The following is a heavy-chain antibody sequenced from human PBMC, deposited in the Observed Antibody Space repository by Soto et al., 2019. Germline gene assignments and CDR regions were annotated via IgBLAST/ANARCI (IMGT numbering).Heavy chain of an antibody. V-gene: IGHV3-15*07. CDR3: TTSPDRYCSGGSCSQEHQEYYFDY. CDR1: GFTFSNAW. CDR2: IKRKTDGGKT. Sequence: EVQLVESGGGLVKPGGSLRLSCAASGFTFSNAWMNWVRQAPGKGLEWVGRIKRKTDGGKTDYAAPVKGRVTLSRDDSNNTLYLQMHSLKTEHTAVYYCTTSPDRYCSGGSCSQEHQEYYFDYWGQGTLVTVSS. J-gene: IGHJ4*02. D-gene: IGHD2-15*01.